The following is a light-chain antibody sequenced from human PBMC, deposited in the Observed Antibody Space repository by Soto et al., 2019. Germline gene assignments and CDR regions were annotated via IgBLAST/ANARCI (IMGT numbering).Light chain of an antibody. CDR1: QDISNF. V-gene: IGKV1-33*01. J-gene: IGKJ1*01. CDR2: DAA. CDR3: QQYENLPWT. Sequence: DIQMTQSPSSLSAVVGGRVTITCQASQDISNFLNWYQHKPGQAPKLLIFDAANLQPGVPSRFSGSGPGANFTLTISSLQPEDIATYFCQQYENLPWTFGQGTKVEI.